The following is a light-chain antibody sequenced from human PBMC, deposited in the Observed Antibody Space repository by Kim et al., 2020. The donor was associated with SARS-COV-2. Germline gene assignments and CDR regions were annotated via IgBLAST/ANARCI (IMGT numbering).Light chain of an antibody. J-gene: IGKJ1*01. V-gene: IGKV3-20*01. CDR2: GAS. CDR1: QSVGSTS. CDR3: QQYGSSPRT. Sequence: PGERATLTSRARQSVGSTSLGWYQQKPGQAPRLLIYGASSRATGIPERFSGSGSGTDFTLTISRLEPEDFAVYYCQQYGSSPRTFGQGTKVDIK.